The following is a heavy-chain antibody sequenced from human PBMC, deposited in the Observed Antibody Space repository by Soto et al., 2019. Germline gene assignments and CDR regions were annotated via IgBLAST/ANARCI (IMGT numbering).Heavy chain of an antibody. CDR1: GGSFKSGSYS. V-gene: IGHV4-61*01. CDR2: VYHTGRT. J-gene: IGHJ4*02. D-gene: IGHD3-3*01. Sequence: SETLSLTCTVSGGSFKSGSYSWSWIRQPPGKGLEWIGYVYHTGRTSYDPSLKSRVSISTDTSKNQFSLNLDSVTAADTAVYFCARDFAYFDSWGQGTLVTVSS. CDR3: ARDFAYFDS.